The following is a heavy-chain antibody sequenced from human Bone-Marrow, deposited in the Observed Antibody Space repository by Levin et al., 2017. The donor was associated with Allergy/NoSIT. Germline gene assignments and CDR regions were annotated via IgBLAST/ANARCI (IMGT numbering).Heavy chain of an antibody. CDR1: GFTFSTYS. J-gene: IGHJ4*02. CDR3: ARDRFRSQWLQNAIFHD. V-gene: IGHV3-30*04. Sequence: PGGSLRLSCAASGFTFSTYSLHWVRQAPGKGLQWVAFISDDGTNKDYADSVKGRFTISRDASKNTLYLEMNSLRPDDTGVYYCARDRFRSQWLQNAIFHDWGQGTLVTVSS. CDR2: ISDDGTNK. D-gene: IGHD6-19*01.